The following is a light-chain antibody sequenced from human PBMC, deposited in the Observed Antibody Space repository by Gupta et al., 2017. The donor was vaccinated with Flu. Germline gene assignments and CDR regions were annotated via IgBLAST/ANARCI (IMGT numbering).Light chain of an antibody. CDR2: GST. Sequence: QVPGTAPKLLIYGSTNRPSGVPDRFSGSKSGTSASLAITGLQPEDEAVYYCLSYDSRLTVQYLFGRGTKVTVL. V-gene: IGLV1-40*01. J-gene: IGLJ1*01. CDR3: LSYDSRLTVQYL.